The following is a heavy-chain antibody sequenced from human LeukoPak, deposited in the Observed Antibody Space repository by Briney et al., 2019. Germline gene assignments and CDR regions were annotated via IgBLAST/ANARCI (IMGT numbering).Heavy chain of an antibody. V-gene: IGHV1-18*01. D-gene: IGHD6-19*01. Sequence: ASVKVSCKASVYTFTSYGISWVRQAPGQGLERMGWISAYNGNTNYAQKLQGRVTMTTDTSTSTAYMELRSLRSDDTAVYYCARDLWQYSSGWYYFDYWGQGTLVTVSS. J-gene: IGHJ4*02. CDR1: VYTFTSYG. CDR2: ISAYNGNT. CDR3: ARDLWQYSSGWYYFDY.